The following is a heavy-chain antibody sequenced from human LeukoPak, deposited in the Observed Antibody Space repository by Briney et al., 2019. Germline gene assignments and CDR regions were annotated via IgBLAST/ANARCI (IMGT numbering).Heavy chain of an antibody. D-gene: IGHD3-10*01. V-gene: IGHV1-8*01. CDR1: GYTFTNYD. CDR3: ARGPTMVRGVIEGYFQH. Sequence: GASVKVSCKASGYTFTNYDINWVRQATGQGLEWMGWMNPNSGNTGYAQKFQGRVTMTRNTSISTAYMELSSLRSEDTAVYYCARGPTMVRGVIEGYFQHWGQGTLVTVSS. J-gene: IGHJ1*01. CDR2: MNPNSGNT.